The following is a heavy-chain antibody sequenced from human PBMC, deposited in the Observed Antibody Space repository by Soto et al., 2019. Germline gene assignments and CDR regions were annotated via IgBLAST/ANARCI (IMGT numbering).Heavy chain of an antibody. V-gene: IGHV3-74*01. CDR1: GFTFSSYW. D-gene: IGHD1-1*01. CDR2: INSDGTTT. J-gene: IGHJ4*02. CDR3: ARDNNRWDYFDY. Sequence: EVQLVESGGGLVPPGGSLRLSCAVPGFTFSSYWMHWVRQVPGKGLEWVSRINSDGTTTSYVDSVKGRFTISRDNAKNTLYLQMNSLRVEDKAVYFCARDNNRWDYFDYWGQGTLVTVSS.